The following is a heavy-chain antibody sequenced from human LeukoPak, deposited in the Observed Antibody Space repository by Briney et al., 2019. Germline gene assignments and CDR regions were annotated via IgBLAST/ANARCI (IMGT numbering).Heavy chain of an antibody. Sequence: SETLSLTCTVSGGSISSDYWSWIRQPPGKGLEWIGYIYHSGSTNYNPSLKSRVTISVDTSKNQFSLKLSSVTAADTAVYYCATRYYYDSSGYYYAWGQGTLVTVSS. CDR1: GGSISSDY. J-gene: IGHJ5*02. V-gene: IGHV4-4*08. D-gene: IGHD3-22*01. CDR3: ATRYYYDSSGYYYA. CDR2: IYHSGST.